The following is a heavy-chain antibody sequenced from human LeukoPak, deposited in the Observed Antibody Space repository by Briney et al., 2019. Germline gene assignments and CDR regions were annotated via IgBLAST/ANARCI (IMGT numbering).Heavy chain of an antibody. V-gene: IGHV3-33*01. J-gene: IGHJ5*02. D-gene: IGHD6-19*01. CDR2: IWYDGSNK. CDR3: ARSIAVALGGWFDP. Sequence: GGSLRPSCAASGFTFSSYGMHWVRQAPGKGLEWVAVIWYDGSNKYYAGSVKGRFTISRDNSKNTLYLQMNSLRAEDTAVYYCARSIAVALGGWFDPWGQGTLVTVSS. CDR1: GFTFSSYG.